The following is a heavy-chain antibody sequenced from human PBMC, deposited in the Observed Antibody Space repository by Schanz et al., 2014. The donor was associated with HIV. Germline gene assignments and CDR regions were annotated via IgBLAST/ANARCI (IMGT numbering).Heavy chain of an antibody. CDR1: RFTFSSYA. V-gene: IGHV3-23*01. CDR3: AKSTWVDN. Sequence: EVQLLESGGGLVQPGGSLRLSCAASRFTFSSYAMSWVRQAPGKGLEWVSDISGSGSSTYYADSVKGRFTISRDNSKNTLSLQMSSLRAEDTALYFCAKSTWVDNCGQGTLVTVSS. D-gene: IGHD2-2*01. CDR2: ISGSGSST. J-gene: IGHJ4*02.